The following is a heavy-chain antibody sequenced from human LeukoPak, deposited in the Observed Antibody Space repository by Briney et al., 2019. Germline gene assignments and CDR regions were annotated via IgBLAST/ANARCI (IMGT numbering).Heavy chain of an antibody. D-gene: IGHD2-2*01. CDR3: ARDKGTCSSTTCPGGDFDY. J-gene: IGHJ4*02. Sequence: GGSLRLSCAASGFTFSSYSMNWVRQAPGKGLEWVSSISSSSSYIYYADSVKGRFTISRDNAKNSLYLQMNSLRAEDTAVYYGARDKGTCSSTTCPGGDFDYWGQGTLVTVSS. CDR2: ISSSSSYI. V-gene: IGHV3-21*01. CDR1: GFTFSSYS.